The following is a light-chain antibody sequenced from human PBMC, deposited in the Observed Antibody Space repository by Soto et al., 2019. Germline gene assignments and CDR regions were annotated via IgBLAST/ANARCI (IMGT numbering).Light chain of an antibody. J-gene: IGKJ2*01. Sequence: EIGCTQSPATLSLSPGERATLSCRASQSVSSYLAWYQQKPGQAPRLLIYDASNRATGIPARFSGSGSGTDFTLTISSLEPEDFAVYYCQQRSKWPLTFGQRTKVDIK. CDR1: QSVSSY. CDR3: QQRSKWPLT. CDR2: DAS. V-gene: IGKV3-11*01.